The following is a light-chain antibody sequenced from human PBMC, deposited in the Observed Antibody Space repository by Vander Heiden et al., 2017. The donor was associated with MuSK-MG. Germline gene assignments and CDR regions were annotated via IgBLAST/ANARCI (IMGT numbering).Light chain of an antibody. Sequence: SGDLTQPPSVSVSPGQTATITCSGDKLGDSFASWYQQKPGQAPILVIHQDSKRPSGIPVRFSASNSGNTATLTISGTQPLYEADYYCLAWDSSAAGVFGTGTRVT. CDR3: LAWDSSAAGV. CDR1: KLGDSF. CDR2: QDS. J-gene: IGLJ1*01. V-gene: IGLV3-1*01.